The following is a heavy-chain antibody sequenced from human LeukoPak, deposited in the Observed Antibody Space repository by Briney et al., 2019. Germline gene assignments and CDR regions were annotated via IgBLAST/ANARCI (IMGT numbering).Heavy chain of an antibody. CDR3: ARVGDSSGWYPHYFDY. D-gene: IGHD6-19*01. CDR2: ISSSGSTI. V-gene: IGHV3-48*03. J-gene: IGHJ4*02. CDR1: GFTFSSYE. Sequence: PGGSLRLSSAASGFTFSSYEMNWVRQAPGKGLEWVSYISSSGSTIYYADSVKGRFTISRDNAKNSLYLQMNSLRAEDTAVYYCARVGDSSGWYPHYFDYWGQGTLVTVSS.